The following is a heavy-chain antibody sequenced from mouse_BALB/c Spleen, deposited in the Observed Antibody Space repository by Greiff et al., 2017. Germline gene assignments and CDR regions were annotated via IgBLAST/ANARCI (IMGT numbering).Heavy chain of an antibody. CDR2: ISSGGST. J-gene: IGHJ2*01. CDR1: GFTFSSYA. V-gene: IGHV5-6-5*01. D-gene: IGHD2-2*01. Sequence: EGKLVESGGGLVKPGGSLKLSCAASGFTFSSYAMSWVRQTPEKRLEWVASISSGGSTYYPDSVKGRFTISRDNARNILYLQMSSLRSEDTAMYYCARGGYRYYFDYWGQGTTLTVSS. CDR3: ARGGYRYYFDY.